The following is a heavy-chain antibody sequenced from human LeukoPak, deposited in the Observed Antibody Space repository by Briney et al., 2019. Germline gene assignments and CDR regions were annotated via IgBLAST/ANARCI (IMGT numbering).Heavy chain of an antibody. CDR1: GFTFSSYG. V-gene: IGHV3-33*01. CDR2: IWYDGSNK. Sequence: GRSLRLSCAASGFTFSSYGMHWVRQAPGKGLEWVAVIWYDGSNKYYADSVKGRFTISRDNSKNTLYLQMNSLRAEDTAVYYCARAPGLAGYTGPMYYYYGMAVWGQGNTVTVSS. J-gene: IGHJ6*01. D-gene: IGHD3-3*02. CDR3: ARAPGLAGYTGPMYYYYGMAV.